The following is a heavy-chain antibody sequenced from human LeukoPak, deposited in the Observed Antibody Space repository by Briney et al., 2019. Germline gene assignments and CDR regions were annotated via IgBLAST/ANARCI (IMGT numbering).Heavy chain of an antibody. Sequence: SETLSLTCTVSGGSISGYYWSWIRQPPGKGLEWIAYIYYNGISNYNPSLKSRVIISVDSSENQFSLKLTSVTAADTAVYYCAKTLTGTGPTMDVWGQGTTVTVSS. J-gene: IGHJ6*02. CDR1: GGSISGYY. CDR2: IYYNGIS. CDR3: AKTLTGTGPTMDV. V-gene: IGHV4-59*01. D-gene: IGHD1-20*01.